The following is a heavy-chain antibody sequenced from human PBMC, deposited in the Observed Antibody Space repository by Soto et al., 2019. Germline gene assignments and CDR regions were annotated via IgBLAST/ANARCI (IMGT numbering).Heavy chain of an antibody. CDR1: GGSVSSSSYY. V-gene: IGHV4-39*01. CDR3: ARLGAARSLYYFDY. D-gene: IGHD6-6*01. Sequence: SETLSLTCTVSGGSVSSSSYYWGWIRQPPGKGLEWIGCIYYSGSTYYNPSLKSRVTISVDTSKNQFSLKLSSVTAADTAVYYCARLGAARSLYYFDYWGQGTLVTVSS. J-gene: IGHJ4*02. CDR2: IYYSGST.